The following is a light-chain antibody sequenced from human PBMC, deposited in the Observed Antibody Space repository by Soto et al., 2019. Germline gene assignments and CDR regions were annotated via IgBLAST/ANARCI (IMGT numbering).Light chain of an antibody. V-gene: IGKV1-9*01. J-gene: IGKJ1*01. CDR1: QGINTF. CDR2: AAS. Sequence: IPLTQSPSSLSASVGDRVTITCRASQGINTFLAWYQQKPGKAPKLLIYAASTLQSGVPSRFSGSGSGTDFTLTISSLQPDDVATYYCQQYSDHWTFGQGTKVEIK. CDR3: QQYSDHWT.